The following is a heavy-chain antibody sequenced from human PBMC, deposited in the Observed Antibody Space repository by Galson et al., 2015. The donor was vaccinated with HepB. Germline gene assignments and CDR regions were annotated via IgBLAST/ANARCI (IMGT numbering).Heavy chain of an antibody. J-gene: IGHJ6*03. CDR1: GGSVSSGSYY. CDR2: IYYSGST. CDR3: ARSDEAWFRELRPYELSYYYMDV. D-gene: IGHD3-10*01. V-gene: IGHV4-61*01. Sequence: SETLSLTCTVSGGSVSSGSYYWSWIRQPPGKGLEWIGYIYYSGSTNYNPSLKSRVTISVDTSKNQFSLKLSSVTAADTAVYYCARSDEAWFRELRPYELSYYYMDVWGKGTTVTVSS.